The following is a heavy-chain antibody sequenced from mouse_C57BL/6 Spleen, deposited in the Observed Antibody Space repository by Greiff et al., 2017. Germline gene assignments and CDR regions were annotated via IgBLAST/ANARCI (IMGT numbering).Heavy chain of an antibody. CDR3: ARRGGYYVGAMDY. D-gene: IGHD2-3*01. CDR1: GYTFTSYW. V-gene: IGHV1-69*01. Sequence: QVQLQQPGAELVMPGASVKLSCKASGYTFTSYWMHWVKQRPGQGLEWIGEIDPSDSYTNYNQKFKGKSTLTVDKSSSTAYMQLSSLTSEDSAVYYCARRGGYYVGAMDYWGQGTSVTVSS. CDR2: IDPSDSYT. J-gene: IGHJ4*01.